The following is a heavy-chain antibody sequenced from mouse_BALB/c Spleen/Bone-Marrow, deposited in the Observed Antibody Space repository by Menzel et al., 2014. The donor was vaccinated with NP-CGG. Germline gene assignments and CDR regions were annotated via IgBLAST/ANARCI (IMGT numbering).Heavy chain of an antibody. V-gene: IGHV5-6-3*01. J-gene: IGHJ1*01. CDR3: ARVCGWYFDV. CDR1: GFTFSSYG. CDR2: INNNGGST. Sequence: EVKLVESGGGLVQPGGSLKLSCVASGFTFSSYGMSWVRQTPDKTLELVATINNNGGSTYYPDSMKGQFTISRGNAKNALYLQMSSLKSEDTAMYYCARVCGWYFDVRGAGTPVAGSS.